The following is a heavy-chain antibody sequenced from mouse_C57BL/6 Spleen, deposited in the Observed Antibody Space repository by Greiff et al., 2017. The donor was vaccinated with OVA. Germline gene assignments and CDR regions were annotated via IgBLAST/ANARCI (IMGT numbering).Heavy chain of an antibody. CDR3: ARSGTDWYFDV. CDR2: INPSNGGT. J-gene: IGHJ1*03. D-gene: IGHD4-1*01. V-gene: IGHV1-53*01. CDR1: GYTFTRYW. Sequence: QVKLQQPGTELVKPGASVKLSCKASGYTFTRYWMHWVRQRPGKGLEWIGNINPSNGGTNYNEKLKSKAILTVDKATTTAYMQLSSLTSEYSAVYYCARSGTDWYFDVWGTGTTVTVSS.